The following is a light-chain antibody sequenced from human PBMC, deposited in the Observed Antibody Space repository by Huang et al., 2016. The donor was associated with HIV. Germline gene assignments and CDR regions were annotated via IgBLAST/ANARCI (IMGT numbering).Light chain of an antibody. Sequence: EIVLTQSPAILSLSPGERATLSCRASQSVSGYLAWYQQKPGQAPRLLIYDASNRATDIPARFSGSGSGTDFSLTISSLAPEDFAVYYCQQCAEDVTFGGGTKVEFK. J-gene: IGKJ4*01. CDR2: DAS. CDR3: QQCAEDVT. V-gene: IGKV3-11*01. CDR1: QSVSGY.